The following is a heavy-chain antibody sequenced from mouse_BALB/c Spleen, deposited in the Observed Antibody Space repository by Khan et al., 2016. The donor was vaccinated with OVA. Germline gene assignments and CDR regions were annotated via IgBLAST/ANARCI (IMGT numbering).Heavy chain of an antibody. J-gene: IGHJ2*01. CDR2: IDPPNGNT. CDR1: GLNIKDTY. Sequence: VQLQQSGAELVKSGATVKLSCTASGLNIKDTYMHWLKQWPEPGLEWIGRIDPPNGNTNYDPKFPGQATITAATSSNTANLQLRSLTSEETAVYYCAKIAGKWGQGTKLTVSA. V-gene: IGHV14-3*02. CDR3: AKIAGK.